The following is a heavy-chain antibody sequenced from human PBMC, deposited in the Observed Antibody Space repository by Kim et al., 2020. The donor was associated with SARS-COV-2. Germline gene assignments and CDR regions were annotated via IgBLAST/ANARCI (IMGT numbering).Heavy chain of an antibody. CDR2: TI. Sequence: TIYYADSVKGRFTISRDNAKNSLYLQMNSLRAEDTAVYYCARDGALLRDYWGQGTLVTVSS. CDR3: ARDGALLRDY. D-gene: IGHD2-15*01. V-gene: IGHV3-11*01. J-gene: IGHJ4*02.